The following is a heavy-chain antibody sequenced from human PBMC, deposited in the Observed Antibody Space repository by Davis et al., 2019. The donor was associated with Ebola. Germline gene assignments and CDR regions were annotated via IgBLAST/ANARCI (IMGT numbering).Heavy chain of an antibody. CDR2: ISSTSAYI. CDR1: GFTFSDYS. Sequence: GGSLRLSCAASGFTFSDYSMNWVRQAPGKGLEWVSSISSTSAYIYYADSVKGRFTISRDNSRNTLSLQMNSLRAEDTAVYYCAKGGGTSSSDFRRTWGQGTLVTVSS. V-gene: IGHV3-21*04. J-gene: IGHJ5*02. CDR3: AKGGGTSSSDFRRT. D-gene: IGHD6-6*01.